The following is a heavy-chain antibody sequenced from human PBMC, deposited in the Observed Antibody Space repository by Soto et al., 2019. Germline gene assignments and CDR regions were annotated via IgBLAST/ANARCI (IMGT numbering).Heavy chain of an antibody. J-gene: IGHJ6*03. CDR2: IIPILGTG. Sequence: QVQLVQSGPEVKKSGSSVKVSCKLSGGTFTSETISWVLQAPGQVLEWMGRIIPILGTGNDVQKFQGRITINEDKSTNTGYMALSSLNSEDTAVYFCEREEGSYNMGTFPFYYMDVWGNGTTVTVSS. V-gene: IGHV1-69*08. D-gene: IGHD3-10*01. CDR1: GGTFTSET. CDR3: EREEGSYNMGTFPFYYMDV.